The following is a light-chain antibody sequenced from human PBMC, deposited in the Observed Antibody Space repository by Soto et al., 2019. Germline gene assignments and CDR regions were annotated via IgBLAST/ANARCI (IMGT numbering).Light chain of an antibody. J-gene: IGKJ1*01. Sequence: IHLPQSPSSLSASVGDRVTITCRASQGISNYLAWYQQKPGKVPKLLIYAASTLQSGVPSRFSGSGSGTDFTLTISSLQPEDVATYYCQKYNSAPRGTFGQGTKVDIK. CDR2: AAS. V-gene: IGKV1-27*01. CDR1: QGISNY. CDR3: QKYNSAPRGT.